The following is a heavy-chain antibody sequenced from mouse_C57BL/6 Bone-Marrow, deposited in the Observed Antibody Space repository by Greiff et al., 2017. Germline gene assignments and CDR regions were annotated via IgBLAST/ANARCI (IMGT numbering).Heavy chain of an antibody. V-gene: IGHV1-64*01. CDR1: GYTFTSYW. CDR2: IHPNSGST. D-gene: IGHD3-2*02. CDR3: ARQLRLHYYAMDY. Sequence: QVQLQQPGAELVKPGASVKLSCKASGYTFTSYWLHWVKQRPGQGLEWIGMIHPNSGSTNYNEKFQSKATLTVDKSSSTDYMQLSSLTSEDSAVYYCARQLRLHYYAMDYWGQGTSVTVSA. J-gene: IGHJ4*01.